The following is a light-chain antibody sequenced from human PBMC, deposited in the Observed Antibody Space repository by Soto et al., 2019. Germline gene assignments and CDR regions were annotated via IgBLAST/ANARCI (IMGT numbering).Light chain of an antibody. Sequence: DIQMTQSPSTLSASVGDRVIITCRASQSISSWLAWYQQKPGKAPKLLIYDASSLDSGAPTRFSGSGSGTEFTLTISSLQPDDLATYSCQEYHTSYWTFGQGTKVEIK. CDR3: QEYHTSYWT. V-gene: IGKV1-5*01. CDR2: DAS. J-gene: IGKJ1*01. CDR1: QSISSW.